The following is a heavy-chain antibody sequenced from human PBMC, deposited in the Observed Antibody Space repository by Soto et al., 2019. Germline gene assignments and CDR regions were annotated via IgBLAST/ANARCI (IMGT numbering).Heavy chain of an antibody. CDR2: IRTETVGATV. D-gene: IGHD1-7*01. Sequence: EAQLVESGGGLVEPGGSLKLSCEASGFTFTNAWMTWVRQGPGKGLEWIGHIRTETVGATVDYAAPVKGRFTISRDDSKNTLYLQMNGLKIDDTAVYYCTAHWYYVSWGQGTLVTVSS. J-gene: IGHJ5*02. V-gene: IGHV3-15*01. CDR3: TAHWYYVS. CDR1: GFTFTNAW.